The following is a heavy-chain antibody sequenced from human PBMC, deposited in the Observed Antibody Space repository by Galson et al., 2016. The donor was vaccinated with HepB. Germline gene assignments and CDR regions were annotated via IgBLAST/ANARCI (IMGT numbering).Heavy chain of an antibody. CDR2: ISHTGGST. CDR1: GFTFNTYA. D-gene: IGHD4/OR15-4a*01. V-gene: IGHV3-23*01. J-gene: IGHJ4*02. CDR3: AKVSRRDYALPYFDY. Sequence: SLRLSCAASGFTFNTYAMSWVRQAPGKGLEWVSTISHTGGSTYYADSVKGRSTISRDNSKNTLYLQMNSLRAEDTAVYYCAKVSRRDYALPYFDYWGQGTLVTVSS.